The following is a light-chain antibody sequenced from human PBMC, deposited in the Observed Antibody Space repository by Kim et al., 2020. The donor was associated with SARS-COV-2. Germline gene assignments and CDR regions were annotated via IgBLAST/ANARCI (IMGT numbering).Light chain of an antibody. CDR2: QDT. CDR1: KLRYKY. CDR3: QAWESSTYV. J-gene: IGLJ1*01. V-gene: IGLV3-1*01. Sequence: VYPGQTASFPCSGDKLRYKYVVWYQQKPGQSPVVVIYQDTKRPSGIPERFSGSKSGNTATLTISGTQAMDEADYYCQAWESSTYVFGAGTKVTVL.